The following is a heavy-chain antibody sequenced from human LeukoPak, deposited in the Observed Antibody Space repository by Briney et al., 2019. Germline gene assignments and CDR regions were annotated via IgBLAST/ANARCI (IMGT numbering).Heavy chain of an antibody. Sequence: ASVKVSCKASGYTFTSYGISWVRQAPGQGLECMGWIIAYNGNTNYAQKLKGRVTMTTDTSTSTTYMEQSSLRSDDKAVYYCARDQAHIVVVPAANGLDVWGKGTPVTVSS. CDR1: GYTFTSYG. CDR3: ARDQAHIVVVPAANGLDV. V-gene: IGHV1-18*01. J-gene: IGHJ6*01. D-gene: IGHD2-2*01. CDR2: IIAYNGNT.